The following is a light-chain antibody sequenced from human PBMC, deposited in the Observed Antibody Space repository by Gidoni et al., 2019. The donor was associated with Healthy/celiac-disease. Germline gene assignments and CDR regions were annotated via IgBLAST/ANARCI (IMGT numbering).Light chain of an antibody. CDR2: DAS. V-gene: IGKV1-33*01. J-gene: IGKJ4*01. Sequence: DIQMTQSPSSLSASVGERVTITFQASQDISNYLNSYQQKPGKAPKLLIYDASNLETGVPSRLSGSGSGTDFTFTISSLQHEDIATYYCQQYDNLPLTFGGGTKVEIK. CDR1: QDISNY. CDR3: QQYDNLPLT.